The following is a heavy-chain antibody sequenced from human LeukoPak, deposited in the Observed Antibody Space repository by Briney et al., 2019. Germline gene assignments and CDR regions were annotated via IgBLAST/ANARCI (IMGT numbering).Heavy chain of an antibody. D-gene: IGHD6-13*01. CDR2: TRNKANSYTT. CDR1: GFTYRHHY. Sequence: PGGSLRLSCAASGFTYRHHYMDWLRHATGKGRESLGRTRNKANSYTTYYADSVNGRFTISRDNTKNTPNLQMNSLRAEDTAVYYCAKGSSSWSTFDYWGQGTLVTVSS. J-gene: IGHJ4*02. CDR3: AKGSSSWSTFDY. V-gene: IGHV3-72*01.